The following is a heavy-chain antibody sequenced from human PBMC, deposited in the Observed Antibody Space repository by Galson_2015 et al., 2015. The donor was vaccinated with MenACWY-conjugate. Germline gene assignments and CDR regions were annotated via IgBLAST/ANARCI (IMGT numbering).Heavy chain of an antibody. D-gene: IGHD3-9*01. Sequence: SLRLSYAASGFTFSSYTMSWVRQAPGKGLEWVSAISGSGGSTYYADSVKGRFTISRDNSKNTLYLQMNSLRAEDTAVYYCAKGNYDILTGYYNYYYYYGMDVWGQGTTVTVSS. CDR3: AKGNYDILTGYYNYYYYYGMDV. V-gene: IGHV3-23*01. CDR1: GFTFSSYT. CDR2: ISGSGGST. J-gene: IGHJ6*02.